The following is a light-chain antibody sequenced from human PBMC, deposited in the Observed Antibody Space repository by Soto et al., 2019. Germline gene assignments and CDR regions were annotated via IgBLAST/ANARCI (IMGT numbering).Light chain of an antibody. CDR2: DVS. Sequence: QSALTQPASVSGSPGQSITIFCTGTSSDVGGYNYVSWYQQHPGKAPKLMIYDVSNRPSGVSNRFSGSKSGNTASLTISGLQAEDEADYYCSSYTSSSTQVFGAGTKLTVL. CDR1: SSDVGGYNY. J-gene: IGLJ2*01. CDR3: SSYTSSSTQV. V-gene: IGLV2-14*01.